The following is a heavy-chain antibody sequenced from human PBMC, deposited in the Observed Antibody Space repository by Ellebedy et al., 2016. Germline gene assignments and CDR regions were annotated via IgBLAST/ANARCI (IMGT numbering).Heavy chain of an antibody. CDR1: GFSLTTSTVV. J-gene: IGHJ4*02. Sequence: FGPTLVKPTQTLTLTCTFSGFSLTTSTVVVGWVRQPPGRAPEWLAFIYGHDDKRYSPSLRNRLTITKDTSNNQVVLTLTNMDPVDTATYYCVHRTTVTSFDCWGQGTLVTVSS. V-gene: IGHV2-5*01. D-gene: IGHD4-17*01. CDR3: VHRTTVTSFDC. CDR2: IYGHDDK.